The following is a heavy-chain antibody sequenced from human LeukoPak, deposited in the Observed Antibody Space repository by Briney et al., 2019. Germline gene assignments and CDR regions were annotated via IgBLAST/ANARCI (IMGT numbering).Heavy chain of an antibody. CDR1: GFTFSSYW. D-gene: IGHD6-6*01. Sequence: GSLRLSCAASGFTFSSYWMSWVRQAPGKGLEWVANIKQDGSEKYYVDSVKGRFTISRDNAKNSLYLQMNSLRAEDTAVYYCARDKPGIAARPTYWGQGTLVTVSS. J-gene: IGHJ4*02. CDR2: IKQDGSEK. CDR3: ARDKPGIAARPTY. V-gene: IGHV3-7*01.